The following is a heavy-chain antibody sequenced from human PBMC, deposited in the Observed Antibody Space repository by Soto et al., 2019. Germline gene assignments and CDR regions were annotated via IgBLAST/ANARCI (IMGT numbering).Heavy chain of an antibody. CDR1: GGSISSYY. D-gene: IGHD3-10*01. V-gene: IGHV4-4*07. CDR2: IYTSGST. CDR3: ARELRTMVRGVISNWFDP. Sequence: PSETLSLTCTVSGGSISSYYWSWIRHPAGKGLEWIGRIYTSGSTNYNPSLKSRVTMSVDTSKNQFSLKLSSVTAADTAVYYCARELRTMVRGVISNWFDPWGQGTLVTVSS. J-gene: IGHJ5*02.